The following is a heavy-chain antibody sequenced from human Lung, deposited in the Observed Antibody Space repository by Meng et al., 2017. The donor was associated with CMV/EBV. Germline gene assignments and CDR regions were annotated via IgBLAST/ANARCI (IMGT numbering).Heavy chain of an antibody. Sequence: SCTASGLPFIEAWMTWVRQAPGKGLEWVGRIRSAAGGGTADYAAAVKGSFTISRDDSKSMIYLQMNNLKSEETTLYYCCKEVPHTKGGLAHWGQGKXVTVSS. V-gene: IGHV3-15*01. CDR3: CKEVPHTKGGLAH. CDR2: IRSAAGGGTA. CDR1: GLPFIEAW. J-gene: IGHJ4*02. D-gene: IGHD3-16*01.